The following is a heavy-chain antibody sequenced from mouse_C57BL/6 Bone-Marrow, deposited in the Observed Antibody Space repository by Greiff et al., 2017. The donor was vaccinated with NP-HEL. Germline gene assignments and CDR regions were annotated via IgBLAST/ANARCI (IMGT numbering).Heavy chain of an antibody. V-gene: IGHV1-81*01. J-gene: IGHJ4*01. CDR3: ARSAGSSPCAMDY. D-gene: IGHD1-1*01. Sequence: VQLQQSGAELAKPGASVKLSCKASGYTFTSYGISWVKQRTGQGLEWIGEIYPRSGNTYYNEKFKGKATLTADKSSSTAYMELRSLTSEDSAVYFCARSAGSSPCAMDYWGQGTSVTVSS. CDR1: GYTFTSYG. CDR2: IYPRSGNT.